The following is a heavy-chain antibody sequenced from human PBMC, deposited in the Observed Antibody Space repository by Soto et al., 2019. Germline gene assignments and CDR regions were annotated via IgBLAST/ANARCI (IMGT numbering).Heavy chain of an antibody. Sequence: EVQLVESGGGLVQPGGSLRLSCAASGFTISDHYMDWVRQAPGKGLEWVGRVRKKANSYTTEYAASVKGRFTISRDDSKNSLYVQMNSLKTEDTAVYYCAQVDSRGSYSFDYWGPGTLVTVSS. V-gene: IGHV3-72*01. D-gene: IGHD3-22*01. CDR2: VRKKANSYTT. J-gene: IGHJ4*02. CDR3: AQVDSRGSYSFDY. CDR1: GFTISDHY.